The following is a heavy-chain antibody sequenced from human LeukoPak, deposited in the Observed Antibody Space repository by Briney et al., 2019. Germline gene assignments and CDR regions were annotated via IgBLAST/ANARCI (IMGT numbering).Heavy chain of an antibody. D-gene: IGHD3-9*01. CDR2: ISGSGGST. CDR3: AKDLTTYYDILTGSGIGSFDI. V-gene: IGHV3-23*01. J-gene: IGHJ3*02. Sequence: GGSLRLSCAASGFTFSSYAMSWVRQAQGKGLEWVSAISGSGGSTYYADSVKGRFTISRDNSKNTLYLQMNSLRAEDTAAYYCAKDLTTYYDILTGSGIGSFDIWGQGTMVTVSS. CDR1: GFTFSSYA.